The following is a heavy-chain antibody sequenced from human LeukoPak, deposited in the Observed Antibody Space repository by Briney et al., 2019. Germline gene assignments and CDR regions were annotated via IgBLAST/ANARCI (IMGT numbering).Heavy chain of an antibody. CDR2: IYYSGST. J-gene: IGHJ3*02. Sequence: SETLSLTCTVSGGSVSSGSYYWSWIRQPPGKGLEWIGYIYYSGSTNYNPPLKSRVTISVDTSKNQFSLKLSSVTAADTAVYYCARERITMVRGVSHDAFDIWGQGTMVTVSS. V-gene: IGHV4-61*01. D-gene: IGHD3-10*01. CDR1: GGSVSSGSYY. CDR3: ARERITMVRGVSHDAFDI.